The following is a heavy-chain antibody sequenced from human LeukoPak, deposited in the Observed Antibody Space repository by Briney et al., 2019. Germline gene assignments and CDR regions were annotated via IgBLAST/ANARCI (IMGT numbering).Heavy chain of an antibody. CDR2: INPSGGST. CDR3: ARSAHDYGDYGGYFDY. V-gene: IGHV1-46*01. D-gene: IGHD4-17*01. J-gene: IGHJ4*02. CDR1: GYTFTSYY. Sequence: ASVKVSCKASGYTFTSYYMHWVRQAPGQGLEWVGIINPSGGSTSYAQKFQGRVTITRDTSTSTVYMELSSLRSEDTAVYYCARSAHDYGDYGGYFDYWGQGTLVTVSS.